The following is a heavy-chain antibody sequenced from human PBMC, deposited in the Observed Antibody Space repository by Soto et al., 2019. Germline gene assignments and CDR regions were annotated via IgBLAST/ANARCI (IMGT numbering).Heavy chain of an antibody. V-gene: IGHV3-30-3*01. CDR1: GFTFSSYA. D-gene: IGHD3-3*01. J-gene: IGHJ6*02. CDR3: ARDTGWSGYYLSAENGMDV. Sequence: QVQLVESGGGVVQPGRSLRLSCAASGFTFSSYAMHWVRQAPGKGLEWVAVISYDGSNKYYADSVKGRFTISRDNSKNTLYLQMNSLRAGDTAVYYCARDTGWSGYYLSAENGMDVWGQGTTVTVSS. CDR2: ISYDGSNK.